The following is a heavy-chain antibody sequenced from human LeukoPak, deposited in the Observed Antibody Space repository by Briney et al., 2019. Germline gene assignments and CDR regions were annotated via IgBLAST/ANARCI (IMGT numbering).Heavy chain of an antibody. V-gene: IGHV4-38-2*02. CDR1: GYSISSGYY. CDR2: IYYSGST. J-gene: IGHJ6*03. CDR3: ARGAYYYYYMDV. Sequence: SETLSLTCTVSGYSISSGYYWGWIRQPPGKGLEWIGSIYYSGSTYYNPSLKSRVTISVDTSKNQFSLKLSSVTAADTAVYYCARGAYYYYYMDVWGKGTTVTVSS.